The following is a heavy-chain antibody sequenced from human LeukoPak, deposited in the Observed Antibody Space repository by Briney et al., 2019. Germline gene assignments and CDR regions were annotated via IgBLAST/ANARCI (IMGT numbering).Heavy chain of an antibody. CDR2: ISYDGNNK. V-gene: IGHV3-30*03. CDR1: GFTFSSYG. J-gene: IGHJ4*02. D-gene: IGHD3-3*01. Sequence: PGGSLRLSCAASGFTFSSYGMHWVRQAPGKGLEWVAVISYDGNNKYYADSVKGRFTISRDNSKNTLYLQMNSLRAEDTAVYYCASPSGDFWSGYYRPRFDYWGQGTLVTVSS. CDR3: ASPSGDFWSGYYRPRFDY.